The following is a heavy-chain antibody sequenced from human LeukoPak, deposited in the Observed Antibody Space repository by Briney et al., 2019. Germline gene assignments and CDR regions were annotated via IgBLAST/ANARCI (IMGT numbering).Heavy chain of an antibody. CDR2: IIPSDGST. J-gene: IGHJ4*02. CDR3: ARGKVVTMVRGVIITYFDY. D-gene: IGHD3-10*01. CDR1: GYSFTRYF. Sequence: GPSVKVSCKASGYSFTRYFIHWVRQAPGQGLEWMGIIIPSDGSTSYAQKFQGRVTMTRDTSTSTVYMELSSLRSEDTAVYYCARGKVVTMVRGVIITYFDYWGQGTLVTVSS. V-gene: IGHV1-46*01.